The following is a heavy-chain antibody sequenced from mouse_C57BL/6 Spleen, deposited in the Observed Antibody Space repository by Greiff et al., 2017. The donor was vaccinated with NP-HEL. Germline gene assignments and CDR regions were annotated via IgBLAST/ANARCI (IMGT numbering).Heavy chain of an antibody. J-gene: IGHJ3*01. CDR2: ISDGGSYT. Sequence: EVQLVESGGGLVKPGGSLKLSCAASGFTFSSYAMSWVRQTPEKRLEWVATISDGGSYTYYPDNVKGRFTISRDNAKNNLYLQMSHLKSEDTAMYYCARDQRYDYDEESFAYWGQGTLVTVSA. V-gene: IGHV5-4*01. CDR3: ARDQRYDYDEESFAY. CDR1: GFTFSSYA. D-gene: IGHD2-4*01.